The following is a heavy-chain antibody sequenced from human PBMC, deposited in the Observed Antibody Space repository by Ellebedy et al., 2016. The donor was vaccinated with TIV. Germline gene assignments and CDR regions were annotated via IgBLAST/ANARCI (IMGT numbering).Heavy chain of an antibody. CDR1: GGSISSYY. CDR2: IYYSGST. J-gene: IGHJ4*02. D-gene: IGHD2-2*01. Sequence: GSLRLSXTVSGGSISSYYWSWIRQPPGKGLEWIGYIYYSGSTNYNPSLKSRVTISVDTSKNQFSLKLSSVTAADTAVYYCARDRCSSTSCFPDYWGQGTLVTVSS. CDR3: ARDRCSSTSCFPDY. V-gene: IGHV4-59*01.